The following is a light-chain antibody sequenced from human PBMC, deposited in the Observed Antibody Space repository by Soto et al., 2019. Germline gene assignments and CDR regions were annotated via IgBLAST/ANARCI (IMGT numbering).Light chain of an antibody. V-gene: IGKV3-15*01. J-gene: IGKJ1*01. CDR3: QQYNNWPQT. CDR1: QSVGGN. CDR2: GAS. Sequence: EIVMTQSPATLSVSPGERATLSCRASQSVGGNLAWYQQKPGQAPRLLIYGASTRATGIPARFSGSGSGSEFTLAISSLQSEDFAVYYGQQYNNWPQTFGQGTKVEIK.